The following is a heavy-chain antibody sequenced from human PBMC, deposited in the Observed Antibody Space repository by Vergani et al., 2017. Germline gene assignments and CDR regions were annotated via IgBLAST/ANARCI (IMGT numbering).Heavy chain of an antibody. Sequence: QVQLVESGGGVVQRGGSLRLSCATSGFTLSNYDMQWIRQGPGKGLKLVAFIQFDGSNQYYADSVKGRFTLSRDFSKNTLYLQMNSLRTDDTATYYCAKHFRGWGIDYWGQGTQVIVSS. CDR2: IQFDGSNQ. CDR3: AKHFRGWGIDY. CDR1: GFTLSNYD. V-gene: IGHV3-30*02. J-gene: IGHJ4*02. D-gene: IGHD3-16*01.